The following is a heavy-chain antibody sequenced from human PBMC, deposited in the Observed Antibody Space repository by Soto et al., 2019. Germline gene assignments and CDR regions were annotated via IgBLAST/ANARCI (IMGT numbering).Heavy chain of an antibody. Sequence: GGSLRLSCVASGFTFSSYSMNWVRQAPGKGLEWVSSISSSSTYIYYADSVKGRFTISRDNAKNSLYLQMNSLRAEDTAVYYCARGGMDTAMAAYYYYYYGMDVWGQGTTVTVSS. V-gene: IGHV3-21*01. D-gene: IGHD5-18*01. CDR1: GFTFSSYS. CDR2: ISSSSTYI. CDR3: ARGGMDTAMAAYYYYYYGMDV. J-gene: IGHJ6*02.